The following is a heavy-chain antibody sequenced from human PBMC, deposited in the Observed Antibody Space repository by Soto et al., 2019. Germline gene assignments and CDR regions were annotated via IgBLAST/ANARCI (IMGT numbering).Heavy chain of an antibody. J-gene: IGHJ6*02. D-gene: IGHD6-6*01. CDR3: ARGRRVYSSSGNYGMDV. CDR2: INHSGST. CDR1: GGSFSGYY. V-gene: IGHV4-34*01. Sequence: SETLSLTCAVYGGSFSGYYWSWIRQPPGKGLEWIGEINHSGSTNYNPSLKSRVTISVDTSKNQFSLKLSSVTAADTAVYYCARGRRVYSSSGNYGMDVWGQGTTVTVSS.